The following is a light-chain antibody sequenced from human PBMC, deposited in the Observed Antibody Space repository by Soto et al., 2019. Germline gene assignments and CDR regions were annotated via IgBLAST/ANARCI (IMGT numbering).Light chain of an antibody. V-gene: IGLV2-11*01. CDR2: DVN. CDR1: SSDVGTYKY. CDR3: CSYAGSYTLV. Sequence: QSALTQPRSLSGSPGQSVTISCTGTSSDVGTYKYVSWFQQHPGKAPKLMIYDVNKGPSGVPDRFSGSKSGNTASLTISGLQAEDETDYYCCSYAGSYTLVFGTGTKVTVL. J-gene: IGLJ1*01.